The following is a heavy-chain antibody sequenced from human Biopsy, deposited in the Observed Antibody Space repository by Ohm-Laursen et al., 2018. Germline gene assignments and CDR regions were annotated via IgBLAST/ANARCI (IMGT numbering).Heavy chain of an antibody. CDR1: GFTFISSA. CDR2: IVVGSGHT. Sequence: SSVKVSCKASGFTFISSAVQWVRQARGQRLEWIGWIVVGSGHTNYAQKFQERVTITRDMSTSTAYMELTSLRSEDTAVYYCAATSTLYYYYYAMDVWDQGTTITVSS. J-gene: IGHJ6*02. V-gene: IGHV1-58*01. CDR3: AATSTLYYYYYAMDV.